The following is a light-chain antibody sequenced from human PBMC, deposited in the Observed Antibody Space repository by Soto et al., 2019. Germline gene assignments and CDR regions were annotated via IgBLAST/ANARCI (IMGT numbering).Light chain of an antibody. Sequence: DVVLTQSPLSLPVTLGQPASISCRSSQSLVFSDGNTYLSWFHQRPGQSPRRLIYQVSNRDPGVEDRFSVSGSGTECTLKISRVEAEDVGVYYCMQAAHWPQGMSFGTGTKVDIK. CDR1: QSLVFSDGNTY. J-gene: IGKJ3*01. CDR3: MQAAHWPQGMS. V-gene: IGKV2-30*01. CDR2: QVS.